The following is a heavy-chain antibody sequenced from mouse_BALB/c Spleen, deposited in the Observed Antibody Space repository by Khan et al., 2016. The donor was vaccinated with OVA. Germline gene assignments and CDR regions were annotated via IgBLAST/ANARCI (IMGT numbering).Heavy chain of an antibody. Sequence: QIQLVQSGPELKNPGETVKISCKASGYTFTNFGINWVRQAPGKGLKWMGWINTYTGEPTYADDFKGRFAFSLEASASTAYLQIINFKNEDTATYSCARPPYFSYLIDYGGQGTSVTVSS. D-gene: IGHD1-1*01. CDR1: GYTFTNFG. J-gene: IGHJ4*01. V-gene: IGHV9-3-1*01. CDR2: INTYTGEP. CDR3: ARPPYFSYLIDY.